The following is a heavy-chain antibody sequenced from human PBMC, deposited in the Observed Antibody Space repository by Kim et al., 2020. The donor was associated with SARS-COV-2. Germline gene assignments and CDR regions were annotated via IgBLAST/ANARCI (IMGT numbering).Heavy chain of an antibody. J-gene: IGHJ5*02. D-gene: IGHD2-2*01. CDR2: VYSSGST. CDR3: TXALGISGS. CDR1: GGSLNNYY. V-gene: IGHV4-34*01. Sequence: SETLSLTCAVYGGSLNNYYWNWVRQPPGKGLEWVGEVYSSGSTNYNPSPXGRAXXSVXXXKNQFSLRLTSLTAADTAVXXXTXALGISGSWGQGTLVTVS.